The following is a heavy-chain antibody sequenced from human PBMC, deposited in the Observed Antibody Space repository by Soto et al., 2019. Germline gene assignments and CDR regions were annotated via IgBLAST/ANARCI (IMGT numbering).Heavy chain of an antibody. CDR2: IYYCGST. Sequence: AETLSLTCTVSGGSISSSTIYWGWIRQPPGKGLESIGRIYYCGSTYYNPSLKSRVTISVDTSKNQFSLKLSFVTAADTAVYYCAKLREAGYYYDSSGYNYFDYWGQGTLVTVSS. CDR3: AKLREAGYYYDSSGYNYFDY. CDR1: GGSISSSTIY. V-gene: IGHV4-39*01. D-gene: IGHD3-22*01. J-gene: IGHJ4*02.